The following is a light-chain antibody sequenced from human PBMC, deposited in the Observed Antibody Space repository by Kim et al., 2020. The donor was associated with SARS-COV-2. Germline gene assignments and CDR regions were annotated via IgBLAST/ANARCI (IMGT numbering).Light chain of an antibody. Sequence: SVGDRVTITCLASQGISSYLAWYQQRPGKAPKLLIYAASTLQSEVPSRFGGSGSGTECTLTIRSLQPEDSATYYCQQLNSYPPVYTFGQGTKRE. J-gene: IGKJ2*01. CDR3: QQLNSYPPVYT. CDR2: AAS. V-gene: IGKV1-9*01. CDR1: QGISSY.